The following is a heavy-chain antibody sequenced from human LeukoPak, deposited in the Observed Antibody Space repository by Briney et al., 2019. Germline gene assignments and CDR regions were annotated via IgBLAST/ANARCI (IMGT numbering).Heavy chain of an antibody. V-gene: IGHV3-48*02. CDR1: GFTFSNAW. CDR3: ARDRDYAFDY. D-gene: IGHD4-17*01. Sequence: AGGSLRLSCAASGFTFSNAWMNWVRQAPGKGLEWISYIDSDTYGNTIYYPHTVKGRFTISRDNAKNSLYLQMDSLRDEDTAVYYCARDRDYAFDYWGQGTLVTVSS. CDR2: IDSDTYGNTI. J-gene: IGHJ4*02.